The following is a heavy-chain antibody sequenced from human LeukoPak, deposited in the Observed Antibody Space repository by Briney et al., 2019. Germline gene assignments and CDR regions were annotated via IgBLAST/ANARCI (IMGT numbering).Heavy chain of an antibody. Sequence: ASVKVSCKASGYTFTGYYMHWVRQAPGQGREWMGWINPNSGGTNYAQKFQGRVTMTRDTSISTVYMELSRLRSDDTAVYYCARETGGDYYFDYWGQGTLVTVSS. J-gene: IGHJ4*02. CDR1: GYTFTGYY. V-gene: IGHV1-2*02. CDR2: INPNSGGT. CDR3: ARETGGDYYFDY. D-gene: IGHD7-27*01.